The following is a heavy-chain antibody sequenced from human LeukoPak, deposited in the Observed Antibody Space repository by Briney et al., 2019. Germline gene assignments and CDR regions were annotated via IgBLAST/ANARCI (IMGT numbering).Heavy chain of an antibody. CDR1: GYTFTGYY. CDR2: INPNSGGT. CDR3: ARDGLLSLYYYYYHMDV. V-gene: IGHV1-2*02. Sequence: ASVKVSCKASGYTFTGYYMHWVRQAPGQGLEWMGWINPNSGGTNYAQKFQGRVTMTRDTSISTAYMELSRLRSDDTAVYYCARDGLLSLYYYYYHMDVWGKETTVTVSS. D-gene: IGHD3-16*02. J-gene: IGHJ6*03.